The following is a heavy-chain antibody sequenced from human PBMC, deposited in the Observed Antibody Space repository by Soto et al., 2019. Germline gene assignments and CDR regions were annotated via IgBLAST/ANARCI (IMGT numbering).Heavy chain of an antibody. CDR3: ATVVVVPAATTYYYGMDV. V-gene: IGHV1-24*01. J-gene: IGHJ6*02. D-gene: IGHD2-2*01. CDR1: GYTLTELY. CDR2: FDPEDGET. Sequence: QVQLVQSGAEVKKPGASVKVSCKVSGYTLTELYLQWVRQAPGKGLEWMGGFDPEDGETIYAQKFQGRVTMTEDTSTDTAYMELSSLRSEDTAVYDCATVVVVPAATTYYYGMDVWGQGTKVTVSS.